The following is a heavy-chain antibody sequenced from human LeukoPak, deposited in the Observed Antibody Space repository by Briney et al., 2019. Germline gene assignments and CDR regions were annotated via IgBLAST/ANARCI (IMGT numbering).Heavy chain of an antibody. J-gene: IGHJ4*02. CDR2: VYYSGST. V-gene: IGHV4-39*02. Sequence: PSETLSLTCSVSGGSINRSSKYWGWIRQSPGKGLEWIASVYYSGSTDYNSSLKSRVTISVDTSKNHFSLKLSSVTAADTAVYYCATFSGNYVFDYWGQGTRVTVSS. CDR1: GGSINRSSKY. D-gene: IGHD1-26*01. CDR3: ATFSGNYVFDY.